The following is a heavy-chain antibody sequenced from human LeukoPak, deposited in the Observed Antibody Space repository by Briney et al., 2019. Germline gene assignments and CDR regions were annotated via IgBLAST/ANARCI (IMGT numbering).Heavy chain of an antibody. CDR1: GYTFTGYY. Sequence: ASVKVSCKASGYTFTGYYMHWVRQAPGQGLEWMGWISAYNGNTNYAQKLQGRVTITADKSTSTAYMELSSLRSEDTAVYYCARGIAARPFYYYYYYMDVWGKGTTVTVSS. D-gene: IGHD6-6*01. J-gene: IGHJ6*03. V-gene: IGHV1-18*04. CDR3: ARGIAARPFYYYYYYMDV. CDR2: ISAYNGNT.